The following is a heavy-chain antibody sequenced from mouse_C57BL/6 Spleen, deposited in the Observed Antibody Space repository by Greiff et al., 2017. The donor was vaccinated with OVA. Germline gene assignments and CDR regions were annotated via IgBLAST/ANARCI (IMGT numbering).Heavy chain of an antibody. CDR2: IYPGDGDT. Sequence: QVQLQQSGAELVKPGASVKISCKASGYAFSSYWMNWVKQRPGKGLEWIGQIYPGDGDTNYNGKFKGKATLTADKSSSTAYMQLSSLTSEESAVYFCARSTGDYDVGDYFDDWGQGTTLTVSS. D-gene: IGHD2-4*01. J-gene: IGHJ2*01. CDR1: GYAFSSYW. V-gene: IGHV1-80*01. CDR3: ARSTGDYDVGDYFDD.